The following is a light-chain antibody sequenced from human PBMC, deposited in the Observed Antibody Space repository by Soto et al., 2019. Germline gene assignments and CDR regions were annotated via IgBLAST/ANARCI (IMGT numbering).Light chain of an antibody. J-gene: IGLJ3*02. CDR2: GNT. V-gene: IGLV1-40*01. CDR3: QSYDSSLRAWV. CDR1: SSNIGAGYD. Sequence: QAVVTQPPSVSGAPGQRVTISCTASSSNIGAGYDVHWYQQLPGTAPKLLIYGNTNRPSGVPDRFSGSKSGTSASLAITGLQAEDEADYYCQSYDSSLRAWVFGGGTKVTVL.